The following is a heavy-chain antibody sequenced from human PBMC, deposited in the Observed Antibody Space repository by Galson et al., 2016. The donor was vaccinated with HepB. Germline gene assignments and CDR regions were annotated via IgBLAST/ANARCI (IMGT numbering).Heavy chain of an antibody. Sequence: PALVKPTQTLTLTCTFSGFSLSTSGMCVSWIRQPPGKALAWLALIDWDDDKSYSPSLKTSLTIPKDTAKNQVVRTMTNMDPVDTATYYCARIARRGSYSLHVDYWGQGTLVTVSS. D-gene: IGHD1-26*01. CDR3: ARIARRGSYSLHVDY. V-gene: IGHV2-70*01. CDR1: GFSLSTSGMC. J-gene: IGHJ4*02. CDR2: IDWDDDK.